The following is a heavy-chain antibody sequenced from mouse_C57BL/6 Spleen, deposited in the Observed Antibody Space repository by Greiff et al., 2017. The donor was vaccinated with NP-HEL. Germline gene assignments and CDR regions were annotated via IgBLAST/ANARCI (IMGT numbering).Heavy chain of an antibody. Sequence: VKLVESGPELVKPGASVKISCKASGYAFSSSWMNWVKQRPGKGLEWIGRIYPGDGDTNYNGKFKGKATLTADKSSSTAYMQLSSLTSEDSAVYFCARGGDYYGSSPSFDYWGQGTTLTVSS. CDR2: IYPGDGDT. V-gene: IGHV1-82*01. D-gene: IGHD1-1*01. J-gene: IGHJ2*01. CDR3: ARGGDYYGSSPSFDY. CDR1: GYAFSSSW.